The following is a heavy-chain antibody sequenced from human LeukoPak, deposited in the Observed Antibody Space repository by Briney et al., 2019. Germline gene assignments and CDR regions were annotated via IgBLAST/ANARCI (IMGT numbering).Heavy chain of an antibody. CDR2: IFWDDDK. CDR1: GLSLSSSGVG. D-gene: IGHD3-10*01. V-gene: IGHV2-5*02. Sequence: SGPTLVNPTQTLTLTCTFSGLSLSSSGVGVGCIRQPPGKALNWLALIFWDDDKRYSPSLKTRLTITKDTPKNQVAVKMTNMDPEHTATYYCVHTVPWGSAYFDSWGQGALVTVSS. J-gene: IGHJ4*02. CDR3: VHTVPWGSAYFDS.